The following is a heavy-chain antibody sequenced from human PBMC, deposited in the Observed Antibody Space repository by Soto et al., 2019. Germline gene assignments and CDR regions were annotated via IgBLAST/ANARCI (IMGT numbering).Heavy chain of an antibody. CDR3: ARVSLVYYGSGSQRNPFDY. CDR2: INHSGST. J-gene: IGHJ4*02. D-gene: IGHD3-10*01. Sequence: SETLSLTCAVYGGSFSGYYWSWIRQPPGKGLEWIGEINHSGSTNYNPSLKSRVTISVDTSKNQFSLKLSPVTAADTAVYYCARVSLVYYGSGSQRNPFDYWGQGTLVTVSS. V-gene: IGHV4-34*01. CDR1: GGSFSGYY.